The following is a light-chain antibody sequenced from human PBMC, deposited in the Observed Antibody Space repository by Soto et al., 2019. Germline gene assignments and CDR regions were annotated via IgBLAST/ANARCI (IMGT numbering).Light chain of an antibody. Sequence: QCVLTLPASVSGTPGQSITISCTGSNSDLGIYDFVSWYQHHPGRAPKLIVSEVSHRPSGVSNRFSGSKSGNTASLTISGLQSEDEADYYCISYTSDDVRYVFGTGTKVTVL. V-gene: IGLV2-14*01. CDR1: NSDLGIYDF. CDR2: EVS. CDR3: ISYTSDDVRYV. J-gene: IGLJ1*01.